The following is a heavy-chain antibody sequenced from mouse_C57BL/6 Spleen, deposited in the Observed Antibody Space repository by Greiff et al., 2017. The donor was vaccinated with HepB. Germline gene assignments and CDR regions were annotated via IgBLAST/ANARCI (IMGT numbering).Heavy chain of an antibody. D-gene: IGHD2-3*01. Sequence: QVQLQQSGPELVKPGASVKISCKASGYSFTSYYIHWVKQRPGPGLEWIGWIYPGSGNTKYNEKFKGKATLTADTSSSTAYMQLSSLTSEDSAVYYCARFDGSGYFDVWGTGTTVTVSS. CDR1: GYSFTSYY. CDR3: ARFDGSGYFDV. CDR2: IYPGSGNT. J-gene: IGHJ1*03. V-gene: IGHV1-66*01.